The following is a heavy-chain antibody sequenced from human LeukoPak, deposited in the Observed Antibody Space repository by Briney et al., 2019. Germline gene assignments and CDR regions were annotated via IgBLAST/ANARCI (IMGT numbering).Heavy chain of an antibody. J-gene: IGHJ5*02. CDR1: GGSISSYY. V-gene: IGHV4-59*01. D-gene: IGHD3-22*01. CDR2: IYYGGRA. CDR3: ARLNYYDSSGYYDGDWFDP. Sequence: PSETLSLTCTVSGGSISSYYWSWIRQPPGKGLEWIGYIYYGGRANYNPSLKSRVTISVDTSKNQFSLKLSSVTAADTAVYYCARLNYYDSSGYYDGDWFDPWGQGTLVTVSS.